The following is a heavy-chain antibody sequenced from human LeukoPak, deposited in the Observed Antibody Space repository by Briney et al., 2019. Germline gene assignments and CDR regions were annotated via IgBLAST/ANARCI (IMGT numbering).Heavy chain of an antibody. D-gene: IGHD5-24*01. J-gene: IGHJ4*02. CDR2: ISGSGGSS. Sequence: GGSLRLSCAASGFTFSSSAMSWVRQAPGKGLEWVSAISGSGGSSYYADSVKGRFTISRDNFKNTLYLQMNSLRAEDTAVYYCAKYGFFPYYFDCWGQGTLVTVSS. CDR1: GFTFSSSA. V-gene: IGHV3-23*01. CDR3: AKYGFFPYYFDC.